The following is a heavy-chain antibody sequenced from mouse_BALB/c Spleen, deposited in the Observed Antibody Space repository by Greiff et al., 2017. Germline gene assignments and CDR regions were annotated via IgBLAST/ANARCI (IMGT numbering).Heavy chain of an antibody. D-gene: IGHD1-1*01. CDR1: GFSLTSYG. J-gene: IGHJ2*01. Sequence: VKLQESGPGLVAPSQSLSITCTVSGFSLTSYGVHWVRQPPGKGLEWLGVIWAGGSTNYNSALMSRLSISKDNSKSQVFLKMNSLQTDDTAMYYCARVGSSYAYYFDYWGQGTTLTVSS. V-gene: IGHV2-9*02. CDR3: ARVGSSYAYYFDY. CDR2: IWAGGST.